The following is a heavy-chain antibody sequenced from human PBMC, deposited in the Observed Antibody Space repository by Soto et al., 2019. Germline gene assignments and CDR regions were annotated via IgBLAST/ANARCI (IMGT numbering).Heavy chain of an antibody. V-gene: IGHV3-21*01. J-gene: IGHJ4*02. D-gene: IGHD3-9*01. CDR2: ISSSSSYI. Sequence: PGGSLRLSCAGSGFTFSSYSMNWVRQAPGKGLEWVSSISSSSSYIYYADSVKGRFTISRDNAKNSLYLQMNSLRAEDTAVYYCARARYYDILTGPRAFDYWGQGTLVTVSS. CDR1: GFTFSSYS. CDR3: ARARYYDILTGPRAFDY.